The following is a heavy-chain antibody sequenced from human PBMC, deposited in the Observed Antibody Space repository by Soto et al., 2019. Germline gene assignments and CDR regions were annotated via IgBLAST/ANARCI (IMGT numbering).Heavy chain of an antibody. CDR3: ARPGQEYSSGWYQNYYGMDV. D-gene: IGHD6-19*01. J-gene: IGHJ6*02. CDR1: GGSISSSSYY. CDR2: IYYSGST. Sequence: QLQLQESGPGLVKPSETLSLTCTVSGGSISSSSYYWGWIRQPPGKGLEWIGSIYYSGSTYYNPSLKSLVTLSVDTSKNQFSLKLSSVTAADTAVYYCARPGQEYSSGWYQNYYGMDVWGQGTTVTVSS. V-gene: IGHV4-39*01.